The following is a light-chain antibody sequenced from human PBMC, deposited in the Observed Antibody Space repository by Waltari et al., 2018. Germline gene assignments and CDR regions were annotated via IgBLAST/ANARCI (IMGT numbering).Light chain of an antibody. J-gene: IGKJ1*01. Sequence: EIVMTQFPATLSVSPGARATLSGRASHSISSHLAWYQQKPGQAPRLLIYGASSRSTGIPGRFSGGGTGTGCTVTNNSLQAEDVAVYYCKQYNHWPPWTFGQGTKVEIK. CDR2: GAS. CDR3: KQYNHWPPWT. CDR1: HSISSH. V-gene: IGKV3-15*01.